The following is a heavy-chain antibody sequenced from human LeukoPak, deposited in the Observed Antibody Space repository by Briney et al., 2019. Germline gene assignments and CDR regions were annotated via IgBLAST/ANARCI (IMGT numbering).Heavy chain of an antibody. D-gene: IGHD5-18*01. CDR3: AREGGYSYGFDGMDV. J-gene: IGHJ6*02. CDR2: FNREDDAP. V-gene: IGHV1-24*01. CDR1: GYSVTELS. Sequence: ASVKVSCKVSGYSVTELSMHWVRQAPGLGLEWVGGFNREDDAPVYAQQFQGRVTMTEGTSTDTAYMELSSLRSEDTAVYYCAREGGYSYGFDGMDVWGQGTTVTVSS.